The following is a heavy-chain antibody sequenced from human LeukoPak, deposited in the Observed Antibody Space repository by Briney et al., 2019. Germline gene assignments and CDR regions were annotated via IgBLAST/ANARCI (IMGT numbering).Heavy chain of an antibody. CDR3: ARDLAGIVGVTAWFDP. V-gene: IGHV1-18*01. D-gene: IGHD1-26*01. CDR1: GGTFSSYA. Sequence: GASVKVSCKASGGTFSSYAISWVRQAPGQGLEWMGWISVSNGNTNYAQKLQGRVTMTTDTSTNTAYMELRSLRFDDTAVYYCARDLAGIVGVTAWFDPWGQGTLVTVSS. CDR2: ISVSNGNT. J-gene: IGHJ5*02.